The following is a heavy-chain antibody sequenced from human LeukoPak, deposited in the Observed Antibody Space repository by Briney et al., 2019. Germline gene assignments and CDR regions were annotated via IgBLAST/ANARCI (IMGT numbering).Heavy chain of an antibody. CDR3: ARLSFMNYYDSSGSGMDV. V-gene: IGHV5-51*01. Sequence: GESLKISCKGSGYSFRDFWIGWVRQMSGKGLEWMGIIYPGDSATRYSPSFQGQVTFSVDRSINTAYLQWSSLKASGTAMYYCARLSFMNYYDSSGSGMDVWGQGTTVTVSS. D-gene: IGHD3-22*01. CDR2: IYPGDSAT. CDR1: GYSFRDFW. J-gene: IGHJ6*02.